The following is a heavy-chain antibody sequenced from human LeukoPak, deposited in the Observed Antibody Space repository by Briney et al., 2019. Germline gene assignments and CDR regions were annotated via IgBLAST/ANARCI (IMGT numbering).Heavy chain of an antibody. CDR3: ARGLYCSSTSCYHYYYYYMDV. J-gene: IGHJ6*03. CDR1: GGSIRSYY. Sequence: SETLSLTCIVSGGSIRSYYWSWLRQPPGKGLEWIGYIYYSGSTNYNPSLKSRVTISVDTSKNQFSLKLSSVTAADTAGYYCARGLYCSSTSCYHYYYYYMDVWGKGTTVTVSS. CDR2: IYYSGST. V-gene: IGHV4-59*01. D-gene: IGHD2-2*01.